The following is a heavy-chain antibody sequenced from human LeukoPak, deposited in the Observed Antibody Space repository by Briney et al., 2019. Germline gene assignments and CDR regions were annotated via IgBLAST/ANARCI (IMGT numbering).Heavy chain of an antibody. Sequence: GGSLRLSCAASGFTFGSYGMHWVRQAPGKGLEWVAFIRYDGNNKYYADSVKGRFTISRDNSKNTLYLQMNSLRADDTAVYYCARNLLTLPSWGQGTLVTVSP. CDR2: IRYDGNNK. CDR3: ARNLLTLPS. V-gene: IGHV3-30*02. J-gene: IGHJ5*02. CDR1: GFTFGSYG.